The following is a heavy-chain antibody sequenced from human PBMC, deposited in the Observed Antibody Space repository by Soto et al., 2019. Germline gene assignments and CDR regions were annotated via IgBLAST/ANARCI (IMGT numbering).Heavy chain of an antibody. CDR3: ARDTNSLDS. CDR2: IFHTGDT. V-gene: IGHV4-38-2*02. D-gene: IGHD1-1*01. Sequence: SETLSLTCSVSSHSISSGFFWGWIRQPPGKGLEWIGSIFHTGDTYYNPSLKSRTTLSVDTAKNQFSLKLTSLTAADTAVYYCARDTNSLDSWGLGTLGT. J-gene: IGHJ5*01. CDR1: SHSISSGFF.